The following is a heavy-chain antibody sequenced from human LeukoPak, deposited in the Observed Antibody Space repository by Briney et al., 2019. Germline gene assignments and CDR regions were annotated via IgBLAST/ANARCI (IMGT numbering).Heavy chain of an antibody. V-gene: IGHV4-34*01. CDR3: AREGYSYGPLYYYYGMDV. CDR1: GGSFSGYY. CDR2: INHSGST. D-gene: IGHD5-18*01. J-gene: IGHJ6*02. Sequence: SETLSLTCAVYGGSFSGYYWSWIRQPPGKGLEWIGEINHSGSTNYNPSLKSRVTISVDTSKNQFSLKLSSVTAADTAVYSCAREGYSYGPLYYYYGMDVWGQGTTVTVSS.